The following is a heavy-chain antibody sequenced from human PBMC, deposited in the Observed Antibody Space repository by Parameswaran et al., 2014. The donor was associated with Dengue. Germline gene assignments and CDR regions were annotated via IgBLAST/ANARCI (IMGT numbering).Heavy chain of an antibody. Sequence: SWVRQAPGQGLEWMGWISAYNGNTNYAQKLQGRVTMTTDTSTSTAYMELRSLRSDDTAVYYCARESTQINDYGGYPYYYYMDVWGKGTTVTVSS. D-gene: IGHD4-17*01. V-gene: IGHV1-18*01. CDR2: ISAYNGNT. CDR3: ARESTQINDYGGYPYYYYMDV. J-gene: IGHJ6*03.